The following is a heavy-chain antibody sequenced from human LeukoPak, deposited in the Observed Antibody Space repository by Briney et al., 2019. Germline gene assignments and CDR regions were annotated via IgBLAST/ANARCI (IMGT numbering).Heavy chain of an antibody. CDR1: GFTFSSYS. Sequence: GGSLRLSCAASGFTFSSYSMNWVRQAPGKGLEWVSYISSSSSTIYYADSVKGRFTISRDNAKNSLYLQMNSLRAEDTAVYHCAIEQRGTTEPFLSEFDYWGLGTLVTVSS. CDR2: ISSSSSTI. D-gene: IGHD1-1*01. CDR3: AIEQRGTTEPFLSEFDY. V-gene: IGHV3-48*01. J-gene: IGHJ4*02.